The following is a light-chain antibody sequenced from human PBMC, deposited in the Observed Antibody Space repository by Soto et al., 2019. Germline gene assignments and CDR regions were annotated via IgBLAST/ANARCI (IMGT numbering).Light chain of an antibody. CDR1: SSDVGAYNF. V-gene: IGLV2-14*03. J-gene: IGLJ1*01. CDR2: NVY. CDR3: SAYTVSRTYV. Sequence: QSVLTQPASVSGSPGQSITISCTGTSSDVGAYNFVSWHQQHPGKAPKLMIYNVYDRPSGISYRFSGSKSGNTASLTISGPQGEEEADYYCSAYTVSRTYVFGTGTKVTVL.